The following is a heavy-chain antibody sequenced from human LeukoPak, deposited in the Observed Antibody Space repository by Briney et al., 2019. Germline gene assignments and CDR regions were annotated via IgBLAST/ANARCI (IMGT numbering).Heavy chain of an antibody. CDR1: GGSFSGYY. D-gene: IGHD3-10*01. V-gene: IGHV4-34*01. CDR3: ARCRTKYYYGSGSTLDY. Sequence: SETLSLTCAVYGGSFSGYYWSWIRQPPGKGLEWIGEINNSGSTNYNPSLKRRVTISVVPSKILFSLKLSSVTAADTAVYYCARCRTKYYYGSGSTLDYWGQGTLVTVSS. CDR2: INNSGST. J-gene: IGHJ4*02.